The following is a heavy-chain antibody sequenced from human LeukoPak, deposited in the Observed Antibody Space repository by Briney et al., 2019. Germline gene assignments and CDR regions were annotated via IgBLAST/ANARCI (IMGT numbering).Heavy chain of an antibody. D-gene: IGHD1-26*01. CDR3: ARVRAGSYHDNWFDP. CDR2: IIPILGIA. CDR1: GGTFSSYA. Sequence: ASVKVSCKASGGTFSSYAISWMRHAPGQGLEWMGRIIPILGIANYAQKFQGRVTITADKSTSTAYMELSSLRSEDTAVYYCARVRAGSYHDNWFDPWGQGTLVTVSS. J-gene: IGHJ5*02. V-gene: IGHV1-69*04.